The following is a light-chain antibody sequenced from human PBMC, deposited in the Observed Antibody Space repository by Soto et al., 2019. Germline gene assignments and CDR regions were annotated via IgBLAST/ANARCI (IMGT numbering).Light chain of an antibody. Sequence: DIQMTQSPSTLSASVGDRVXIXXXASQSISSWLAWYQQKPGKAPKLLIYDASSLQSEVPSRFSGSGSGTEFTLTISSLQPEDVATYYCQQYYSFPWTFGQGTKVDIK. CDR2: DAS. V-gene: IGKV1-5*01. CDR1: QSISSW. CDR3: QQYYSFPWT. J-gene: IGKJ1*01.